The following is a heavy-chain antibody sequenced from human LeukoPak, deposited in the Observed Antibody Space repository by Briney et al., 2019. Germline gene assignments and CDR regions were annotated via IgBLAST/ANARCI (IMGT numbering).Heavy chain of an antibody. CDR1: GFTFSSYA. CDR3: ARDGRYSSSWHQYYYYMDV. D-gene: IGHD6-13*01. Sequence: GRSLRLSCAASGFTFSSYAMHWVRQAPGKGLEWVAVISYDGNNKYYADSVKGRFTISRDNSKNTLYLQMNSLRAEDTAVYYCARDGRYSSSWHQYYYYMDVWGKGTTVTVSS. V-gene: IGHV3-30-3*01. CDR2: ISYDGNNK. J-gene: IGHJ6*03.